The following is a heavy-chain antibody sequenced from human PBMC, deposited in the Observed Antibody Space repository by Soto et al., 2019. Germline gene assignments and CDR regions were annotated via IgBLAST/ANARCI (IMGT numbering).Heavy chain of an antibody. Sequence: QVQLVQSGAEVKKPGSSVKVSCKASGGTFSSYAISWVRQAPGQGLEWMGGIIPIFGTANYAQKFQGRVTITADESASTAYMELSSLRSEDTAVYYCAREEDVYSSSWYSFDHWGQGTLVTVSS. CDR1: GGTFSSYA. CDR2: IIPIFGTA. J-gene: IGHJ4*02. D-gene: IGHD6-13*01. V-gene: IGHV1-69*12. CDR3: AREEDVYSSSWYSFDH.